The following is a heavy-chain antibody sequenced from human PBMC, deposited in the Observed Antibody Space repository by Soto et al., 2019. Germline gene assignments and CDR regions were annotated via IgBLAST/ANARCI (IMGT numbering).Heavy chain of an antibody. CDR1: GYTFTSYD. D-gene: IGHD3-3*01. CDR3: ARARKVLRRGFWFDP. J-gene: IGHJ5*02. CDR2: MNPNSGNT. V-gene: IGHV1-8*01. Sequence: QVQLVQSGAAVKKPGASVKVSCKAPGYTFTSYDINWVRQATGQGLEWMGWMNPNSGNTGYAQKFQGRVTMTRNTSISTAYMELSSLRGEYTAVYYCARARKVLRRGFWFDPWGQGTLVTVCS.